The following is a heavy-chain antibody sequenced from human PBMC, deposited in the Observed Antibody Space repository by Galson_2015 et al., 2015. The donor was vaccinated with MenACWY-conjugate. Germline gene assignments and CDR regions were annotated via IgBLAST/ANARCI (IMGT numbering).Heavy chain of an antibody. CDR1: GFTFTSYA. Sequence: SLRLSCAASGFTFTSYAMSWVRQAPGKGLEWVSGIRGSGGTTYYADSVKGRFTISRDNSKNTLYLQMNSLRAEDTAVYYCAKGRNILYYFDYWGQGTLVTVSS. D-gene: IGHD2/OR15-2a*01. J-gene: IGHJ4*02. V-gene: IGHV3-23*01. CDR2: IRGSGGTT. CDR3: AKGRNILYYFDY.